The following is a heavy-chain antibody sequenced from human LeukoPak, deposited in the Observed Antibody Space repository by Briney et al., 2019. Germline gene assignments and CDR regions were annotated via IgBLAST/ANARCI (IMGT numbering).Heavy chain of an antibody. Sequence: GASVKLSCKASGGTFSSYAISWVRQAPGQGLEWMGVSIPIFGTANYAQKFKGRVTITADESTSTAYMELSSLRSEDTAVYYCARSRGADSPDYWGQGTLVTVSS. CDR2: SIPIFGTA. CDR1: GGTFSSYA. CDR3: ARSRGADSPDY. V-gene: IGHV1-69*13. J-gene: IGHJ4*02. D-gene: IGHD2-21*01.